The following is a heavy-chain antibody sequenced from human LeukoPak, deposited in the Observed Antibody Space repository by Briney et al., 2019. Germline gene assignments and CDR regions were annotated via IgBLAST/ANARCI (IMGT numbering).Heavy chain of an antibody. D-gene: IGHD4-23*01. Sequence: GESLKISCKGSGYSFTSYWIGWVRQMPGKGLEWMGIIYPGDSDTRYSPSFQGQVTISADKSISTAYLQWSSLKASDTAMYYCARLGPDYGGNSGFNYWGQGTLVTVSS. CDR3: ARLGPDYGGNSGFNY. CDR1: GYSFTSYW. J-gene: IGHJ4*02. V-gene: IGHV5-51*01. CDR2: IYPGDSDT.